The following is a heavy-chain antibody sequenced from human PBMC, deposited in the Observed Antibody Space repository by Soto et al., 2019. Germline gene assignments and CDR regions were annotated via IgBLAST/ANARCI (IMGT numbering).Heavy chain of an antibody. CDR2: IYYSGST. Sequence: SETLSLTCTVSGGSISSGGYYWSWIRQHPGKGLEWIGYIYYSGSTYYNPSLKSRVTISVDTSKNQFSLKLSSVTAADTAVYYCARDYDFWSGTDTYYYYYGMDVWGQGTTVTVSS. CDR3: ARDYDFWSGTDTYYYYYGMDV. D-gene: IGHD3-3*01. CDR1: GGSISSGGYY. V-gene: IGHV4-31*03. J-gene: IGHJ6*02.